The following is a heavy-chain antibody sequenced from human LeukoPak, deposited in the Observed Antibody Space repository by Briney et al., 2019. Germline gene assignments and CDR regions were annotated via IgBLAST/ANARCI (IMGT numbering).Heavy chain of an antibody. V-gene: IGHV1-8*01. J-gene: IGHJ5*02. D-gene: IGHD3-3*01. CDR1: GYTFTSYD. CDR2: MNPNSGNT. Sequence: ASVKVSCKASGYTFTSYDINWVRQATGQGLEWMGWMNPNSGNTGYAQKFQGRVTMTRNTSMSTAYMELSSLRSEDTAVYYCARVFPYYDFWSGYRNWFDPWGQGTLVTVSS. CDR3: ARVFPYYDFWSGYRNWFDP.